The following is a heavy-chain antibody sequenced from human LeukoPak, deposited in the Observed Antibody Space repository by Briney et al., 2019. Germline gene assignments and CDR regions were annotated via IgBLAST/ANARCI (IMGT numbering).Heavy chain of an antibody. CDR2: IYTSGST. V-gene: IGHV4-4*07. D-gene: IGHD3-22*01. CDR3: AREDTYYYDSSGYYYDYYMDV. J-gene: IGHJ6*03. Sequence: PSETLSLTCNVSGGSISSYYWSWIRQPAGKGLEWIGRIYTSGSTNYNPSLKSRVTMSVDTSKNQFSLKLSSVTAADTAVYYCAREDTYYYDSSGYYYDYYMDVWGKGTTVTISS. CDR1: GGSISSYY.